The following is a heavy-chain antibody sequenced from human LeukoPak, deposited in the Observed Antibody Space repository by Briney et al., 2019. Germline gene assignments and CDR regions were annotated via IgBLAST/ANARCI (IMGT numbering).Heavy chain of an antibody. J-gene: IGHJ5*02. CDR3: ARGAKFRSYGSGTYYTSLPFDP. Sequence: ASVKVSCKASGGTFTSYVMHWVRQAPGQRLEWMGCINDGNGNTKYSQEFQGRVTITRDTSASTAYMELSSLRSEDMAVYYCARGAKFRSYGSGTYYTSLPFDPWGQGTLVTVSS. D-gene: IGHD3-10*01. CDR1: GGTFTSYV. CDR2: INDGNGNT. V-gene: IGHV1-3*03.